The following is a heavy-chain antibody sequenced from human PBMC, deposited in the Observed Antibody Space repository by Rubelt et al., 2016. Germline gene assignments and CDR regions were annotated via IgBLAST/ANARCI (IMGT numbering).Heavy chain of an antibody. J-gene: IGHJ5*02. Sequence: QLQLQESGPGLVKPSETLSLTCTVSGGSISSSSYYWGWIRQPPGKGLEWIGEINHSGSTAYNPSLKSRVTISVDTSKNQFSLKLSSVTAADTAVYYCASNHCSGSICYEDPWGQGTLVTVSS. D-gene: IGHD2-2*01. V-gene: IGHV4-39*07. CDR2: INHSGST. CDR3: ASNHCSGSICYEDP. CDR1: GGSISSSSYY.